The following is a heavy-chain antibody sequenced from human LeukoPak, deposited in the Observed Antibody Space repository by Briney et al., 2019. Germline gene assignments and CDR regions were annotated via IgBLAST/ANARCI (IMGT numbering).Heavy chain of an antibody. CDR1: GGSISSYY. Sequence: PSETLSLTCTVSGGSISSYYWSWIRQPPGKGLEWIGYIYYSGSTNYNPSLKSRVTISVDTSKNQFSLKLSSVTAADTAVYYCARVLYYYDSSSLNWLDPWGQGTLVTVSS. J-gene: IGHJ5*02. V-gene: IGHV4-59*08. CDR2: IYYSGST. D-gene: IGHD3-22*01. CDR3: ARVLYYYDSSSLNWLDP.